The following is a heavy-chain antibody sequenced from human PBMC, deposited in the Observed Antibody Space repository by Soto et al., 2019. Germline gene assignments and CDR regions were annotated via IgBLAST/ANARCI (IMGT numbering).Heavy chain of an antibody. CDR2: IIPIFGTA. CDR3: ARDPGGTLAYSGSYYGGWFDP. CDR1: GGTFSCYA. D-gene: IGHD1-26*01. Sequence: QVQLVQSGAEVKKPGSSVKVSCKASGGTFSCYAISWVRQAPGQGLEWMGGIIPIFGTANYAQKFQGRVTITADESTSTAYMELSSLRSEDTAVYYCARDPGGTLAYSGSYYGGWFDPWGQGTLVTVSS. V-gene: IGHV1-69*01. J-gene: IGHJ5*02.